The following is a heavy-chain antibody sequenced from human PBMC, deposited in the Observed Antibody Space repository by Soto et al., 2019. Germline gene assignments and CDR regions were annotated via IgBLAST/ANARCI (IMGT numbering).Heavy chain of an antibody. CDR2: IYWNGGTT. CDR1: GFTFAAYT. J-gene: IGHJ5*02. D-gene: IGHD6-25*01. V-gene: IGHV3-43*01. Sequence: EEQLVESGGAVVQPGWSLRLSCAASGFTFAAYTMHWVRQPPGKGLEWVSLIYWNGGTTFYSESVKGRFSISRDNSMNPLYLQMDSLTSEDTAMYYCVKGGYWFDPWGQGTLVTVSS. CDR3: VKGGYWFDP.